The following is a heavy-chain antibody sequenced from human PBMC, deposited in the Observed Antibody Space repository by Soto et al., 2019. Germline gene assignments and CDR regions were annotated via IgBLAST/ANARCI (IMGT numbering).Heavy chain of an antibody. Sequence: GGSLRLSCAASGFTFSSYSMNWVRQAPGKGLEWVSYISSSSSTIYYADSVKGRFTISRDNAKNSLYLQMNSLRDEDTAVYYCARKKTMVVAATLYYYCGMDVWGHGTTVTVS. CDR1: GFTFSSYS. V-gene: IGHV3-48*02. J-gene: IGHJ6*02. CDR2: ISSSSSTI. CDR3: ARKKTMVVAATLYYYCGMDV. D-gene: IGHD2-15*01.